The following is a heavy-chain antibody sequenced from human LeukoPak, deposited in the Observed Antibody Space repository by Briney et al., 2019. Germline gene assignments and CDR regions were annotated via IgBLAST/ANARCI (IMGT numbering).Heavy chain of an antibody. D-gene: IGHD4-17*01. J-gene: IGHJ5*02. CDR3: ARGGDYVWFDP. CDR1: GFTFSNDR. V-gene: IGHV3-74*01. CDR2: INTDGSNT. Sequence: GGCLRLSCAASGFTFSNDRMHWVRQAPGKGLVWVSRINTDGSNTTYADSVKGRFTISRDNAKNTLYLQMNSLRADDTAVYYCARGGDYVWFDPWGQGTLVTVSS.